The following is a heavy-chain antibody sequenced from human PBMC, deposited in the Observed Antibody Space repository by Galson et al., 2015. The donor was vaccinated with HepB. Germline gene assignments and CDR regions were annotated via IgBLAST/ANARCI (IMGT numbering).Heavy chain of an antibody. CDR3: ARDDLNYDILTGYYIHRPYYGMDV. Sequence: SVKVSCKASGGTFSSYTISWVRQAPGQGLEWMGRIIPILGIANYAQKFQGRVTITADKSTSTAYMELSSLRSEDTAVYYCARDDLNYDILTGYYIHRPYYGMDVWGQGTTVTVSS. D-gene: IGHD3-9*01. J-gene: IGHJ6*02. CDR1: GGTFSSYT. V-gene: IGHV1-69*04. CDR2: IIPILGIA.